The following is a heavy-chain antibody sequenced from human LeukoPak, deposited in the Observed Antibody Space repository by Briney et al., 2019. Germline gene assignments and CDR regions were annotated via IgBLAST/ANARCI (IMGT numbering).Heavy chain of an antibody. D-gene: IGHD3-10*01. CDR1: GGTFASSV. Sequence: TVKVSCKASGGTFASSVVTWVRQAPGQGLEWMGQIVPIFGTASYAQKLQGRITITADSSTNTVYMELTSLRVEDTAVYYCAREKGRGVISPYYDYWGQGTRVTVSS. CDR3: AREKGRGVISPYYDY. V-gene: IGHV1-69*13. J-gene: IGHJ4*02. CDR2: IVPIFGTA.